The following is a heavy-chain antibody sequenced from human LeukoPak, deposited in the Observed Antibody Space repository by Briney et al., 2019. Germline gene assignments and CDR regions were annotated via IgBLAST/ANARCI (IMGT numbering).Heavy chain of an antibody. D-gene: IGHD5-12*01. CDR3: VKWGVWYSGYGWDY. CDR1: GFTFSSYA. Sequence: PGGSLRLSCSASGFTFSSYAIHWVRQAPGKGLEYVSAISGNGGSTYYADSVKGRFTISRDNSKNTLYLQMSSLRVEDTAVYYCVKWGVWYSGYGWDYWGQGTLVTVSS. J-gene: IGHJ4*02. V-gene: IGHV3-64D*09. CDR2: ISGNGGST.